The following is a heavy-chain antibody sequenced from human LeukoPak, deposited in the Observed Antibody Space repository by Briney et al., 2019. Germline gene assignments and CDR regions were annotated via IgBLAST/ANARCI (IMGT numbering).Heavy chain of an antibody. D-gene: IGHD3-10*01. Sequence: SETLSLTCTVSGGSISSFYWSWIRQPPGKGLEWIGYIYYSGSTNYNPSLKSRVTISVDTSKNQFSLKLSSVTAADTAVYYCARGGVFFVYWGQGTLVTVSS. CDR3: ARGGVFFVY. CDR2: IYYSGST. V-gene: IGHV4-59*01. CDR1: GGSISSFY. J-gene: IGHJ4*02.